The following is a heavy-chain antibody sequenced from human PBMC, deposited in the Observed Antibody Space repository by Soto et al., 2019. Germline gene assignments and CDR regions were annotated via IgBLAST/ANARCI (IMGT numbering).Heavy chain of an antibody. Sequence: ASVKVSCKASGYTFTGYYMHWVRQAPGQGLEWMGWINPNSGGTNYAQKFQGWVTMTRDTSISTAYMELSRLRSDDTAVYYCARPAGPIAAAGSFWYDYWGQGTLVTVSS. V-gene: IGHV1-2*04. D-gene: IGHD6-13*01. CDR1: GYTFTGYY. J-gene: IGHJ4*02. CDR3: ARPAGPIAAAGSFWYDY. CDR2: INPNSGGT.